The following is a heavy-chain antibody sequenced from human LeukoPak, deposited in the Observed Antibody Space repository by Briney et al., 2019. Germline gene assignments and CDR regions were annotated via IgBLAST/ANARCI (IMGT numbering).Heavy chain of an antibody. CDR3: ASGHLPLTLGYCSGGSCPDYYYYYGMDV. Sequence: SVKVSCKASGGTFSSYAISWVRQAPGLGLEWMGGIIPIFGTANYAQKFQGRVTITADESTSTAYMELSSLRSEDTAVYYCASGHLPLTLGYCSGGSCPDYYYYYGMDVWGQGTTVTVSS. CDR2: IIPIFGTA. V-gene: IGHV1-69*19. J-gene: IGHJ6*02. CDR1: GGTFSSYA. D-gene: IGHD2-15*01.